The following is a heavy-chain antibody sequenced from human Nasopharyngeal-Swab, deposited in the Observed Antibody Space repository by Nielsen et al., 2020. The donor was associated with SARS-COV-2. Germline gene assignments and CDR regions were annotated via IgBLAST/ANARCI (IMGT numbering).Heavy chain of an antibody. D-gene: IGHD6-13*01. CDR3: ARDSIAAAGTDYYYGMDV. J-gene: IGHJ6*02. V-gene: IGHV3-53*01. Sequence: GGSLRLSCAVSGFTVSSNYMSWVRQAPGKGLEWVSVLYSGGSTYYADSVKGRFTISRDNSKNTLYLQMNSLRAEDTAVYYCARDSIAAAGTDYYYGMDVWGQGATVTVSS. CDR1: GFTVSSNY. CDR2: LYSGGST.